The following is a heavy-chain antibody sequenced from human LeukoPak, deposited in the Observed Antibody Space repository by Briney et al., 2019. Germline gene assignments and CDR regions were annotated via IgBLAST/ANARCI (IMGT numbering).Heavy chain of an antibody. CDR1: GGSISSYY. CDR2: IYYSGST. V-gene: IGHV4-59*08. D-gene: IGHD6-13*01. Sequence: PSETLSLTCTVSGGSISSYYWSWIRQPPGKGLEWIGYIYYSGSTNYNPSLKSRVTISVDTSKNQFSLKLSSVTAADTAVYYCARHGYSSSWPVDIIGHWFDPWGQGTLVTVSS. J-gene: IGHJ5*02. CDR3: ARHGYSSSWPVDIIGHWFDP.